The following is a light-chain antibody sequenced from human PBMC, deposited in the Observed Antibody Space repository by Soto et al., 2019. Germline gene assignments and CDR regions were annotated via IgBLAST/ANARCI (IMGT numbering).Light chain of an antibody. CDR1: QSVSSY. V-gene: IGKV3-11*01. CDR3: QQRSNWPPIT. CDR2: DAS. Sequence: EIGMTQSPATLSVSPGERATLSCRASQSVSSYLAWYQQKPGQAPRLLIYDASNRATGIPARFSGSGSGTDFTPTISSLEPEDFAVYYCQQRSNWPPITFGQGTRLEIK. J-gene: IGKJ5*01.